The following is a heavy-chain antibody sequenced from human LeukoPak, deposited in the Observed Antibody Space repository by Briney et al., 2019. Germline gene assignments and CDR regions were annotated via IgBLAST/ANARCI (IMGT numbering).Heavy chain of an antibody. CDR1: SGSVNSGSYY. CDR3: ARRAGYTSSWYEY. J-gene: IGHJ4*02. V-gene: IGHV4-61*01. CDR2: IYYSGST. Sequence: PSETLSLTCTASSGSVNSGSYYWNWIRQPPGKGLEWIGYIYYSGSTNYNPSLKSRVTISVDTAKNQLSLKLSSVTAADTAVYYCARRAGYTSSWYEYWGQGTLVTVSS. D-gene: IGHD6-13*01.